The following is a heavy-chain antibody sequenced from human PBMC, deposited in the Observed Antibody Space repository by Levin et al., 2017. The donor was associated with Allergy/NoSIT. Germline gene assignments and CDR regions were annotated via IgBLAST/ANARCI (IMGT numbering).Heavy chain of an antibody. CDR3: ARGRQYSSSSYVGGDY. V-gene: IGHV3-21*01. Sequence: LSLTCAASGFTFSSSSMNWVRQAPGKGLEWVPSISSSSSYMYYADSLKGRFTISRDNAKNSLYLQMNSLRAEDTAVYYCARGRQYSSSSYVGGDYWGQGTLVTVSS. J-gene: IGHJ4*02. D-gene: IGHD6-6*01. CDR2: ISSSSSYM. CDR1: GFTFSSSS.